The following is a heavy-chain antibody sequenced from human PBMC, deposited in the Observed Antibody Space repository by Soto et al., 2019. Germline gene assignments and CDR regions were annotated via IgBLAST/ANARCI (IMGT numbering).Heavy chain of an antibody. CDR2: ISWNSGSI. CDR1: GFTFDDYA. J-gene: IGHJ3*02. Sequence: GGSLRLSCAASGFTFDDYAMHWVRQAPGKGLEWVSGISWNSGSIGYADSVKGRFTISRDNAKNSLYLQMNSLRAEDTALYYCAKDIKYPTEGATAFDIWGQGTMVTVSS. CDR3: AKDIKYPTEGATAFDI. V-gene: IGHV3-9*01. D-gene: IGHD1-26*01.